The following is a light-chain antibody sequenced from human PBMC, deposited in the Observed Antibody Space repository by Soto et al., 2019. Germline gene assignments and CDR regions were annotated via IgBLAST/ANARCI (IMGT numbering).Light chain of an antibody. Sequence: EIVMTQSPATLSVSPGERATLSCRASQSVSSYLAWYQQKPGQAPRLLIYDASNRATGIPARFSGSGSGTDFTLTISSLEPEDFVVYYCQQRSNWPPTFGQGTRLEIK. CDR2: DAS. V-gene: IGKV3-11*01. CDR1: QSVSSY. CDR3: QQRSNWPPT. J-gene: IGKJ5*01.